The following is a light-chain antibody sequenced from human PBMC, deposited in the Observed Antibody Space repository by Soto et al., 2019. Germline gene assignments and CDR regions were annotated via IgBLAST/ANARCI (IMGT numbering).Light chain of an antibody. CDR1: QGISSY. CDR3: QQLNSYPPT. V-gene: IGKV1-9*01. Sequence: DIQLTQSPSFLSASVGDRVTITCRASQGISSYLAWYQQRPGKAPKLLIYATSTLQRGVPSGFSGSGSGIEFTLTISSLQPEDFATYYCQQLNSYPPTFGQGTKVEIK. CDR2: ATS. J-gene: IGKJ1*01.